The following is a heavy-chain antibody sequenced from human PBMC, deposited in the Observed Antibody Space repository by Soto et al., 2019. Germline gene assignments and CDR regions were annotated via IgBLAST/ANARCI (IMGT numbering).Heavy chain of an antibody. Sequence: PGGSLRLSCAASGSTFSSYAMSWVRQPPGKGLEWVSAISGSGATTYYADSVKGRFTISRDNSKNTLYLQMNSLRVDDTAVYYCAKDMRFDPWGQGTLVTVSS. CDR3: AKDMRFDP. CDR1: GSTFSSYA. D-gene: IGHD2-2*01. CDR2: ISGSGATT. J-gene: IGHJ5*02. V-gene: IGHV3-23*01.